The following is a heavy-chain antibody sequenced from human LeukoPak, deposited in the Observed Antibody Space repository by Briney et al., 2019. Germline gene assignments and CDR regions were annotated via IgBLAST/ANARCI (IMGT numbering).Heavy chain of an antibody. V-gene: IGHV3-43*02. Sequence: GGSLRLSCAASGFTFDDYAMHWVRQAPGNGLEWVALISGDGGSTYYADSVKGRFTISRDNSKNSLYLQMNSVRTEDSGLYCCVKDDSPYCGGDCYHGWGQGTLVTVCS. CDR1: GFTFDDYA. J-gene: IGHJ4*02. CDR3: VKDDSPYCGGDCYHG. CDR2: ISGDGGST. D-gene: IGHD2-21*02.